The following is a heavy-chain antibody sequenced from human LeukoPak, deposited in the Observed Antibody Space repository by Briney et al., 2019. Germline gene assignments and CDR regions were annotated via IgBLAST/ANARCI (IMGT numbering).Heavy chain of an antibody. CDR2: ITGLAKTT. CDR1: GFTFASHV. CDR3: TKEDRQLVCAY. V-gene: IGHV3-23*01. D-gene: IGHD5-18*01. J-gene: IGHJ4*02. Sequence: GGSLRLSCGASGFTFASHVMGWVGEPPGKGLEWVSSITGLAKTTYYAHSVMGRFTISRDNSTNTVDLQLTSLRAEDTATYYCTKEDRQLVCAYWGQGTLVTVSS.